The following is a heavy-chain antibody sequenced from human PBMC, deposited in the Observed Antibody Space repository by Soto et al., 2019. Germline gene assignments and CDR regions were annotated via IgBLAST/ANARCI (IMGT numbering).Heavy chain of an antibody. D-gene: IGHD1-20*01. CDR2: IDYSGTA. V-gene: IGHV4-39*01. CDR1: SGSISVTNVF. Sequence: ETLSLTCTVSSGSISVTNVFWGWVRQPPGKGLEWIGNIDYSGTAYFSPSLATRVTFHVDTSKNQFSLTLYSVTAADTTVYYCARITGRHLDYWGQGILVTVSS. CDR3: ARITGRHLDY. J-gene: IGHJ4*02.